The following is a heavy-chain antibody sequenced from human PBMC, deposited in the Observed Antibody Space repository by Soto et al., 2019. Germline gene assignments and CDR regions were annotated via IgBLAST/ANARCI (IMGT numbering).Heavy chain of an antibody. CDR1: GGSFRGDY. J-gene: IGHJ5*02. D-gene: IGHD3-16*02. V-gene: IGHV4-34*01. CDR3: ARGGYDYVWGSYRYPWFDP. CDR2: INHSGST. Sequence: SETLSLTCAGYGGSFRGDYWSWIRQPPGKWLEWIGEINHSGSTNYNPSLKSRVTISVDTSKNQFSLKLSSVTAADTAVYYCARGGYDYVWGSYRYPWFDPWGQGTLVTVSS.